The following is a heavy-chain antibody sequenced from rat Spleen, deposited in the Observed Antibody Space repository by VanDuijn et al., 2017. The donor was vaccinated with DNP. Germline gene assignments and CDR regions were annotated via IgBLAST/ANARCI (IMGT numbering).Heavy chain of an antibody. J-gene: IGHJ2*01. D-gene: IGHD1-11*01. CDR3: TRVGGRYYFDY. V-gene: IGHV5-22*01. CDR1: GFTFDDYG. CDR2: IIFDGSTT. Sequence: EVQLVESGGGLVQPGRSMKLSCAASGFTFDDYGMAWVRQAPKQGLEWVATIIFDGSTTYYRDSVKGRFTISRDNAQNTLYLQMNSLRSEDTATYYCTRVGGRYYFDYWGQGIMVTVSS.